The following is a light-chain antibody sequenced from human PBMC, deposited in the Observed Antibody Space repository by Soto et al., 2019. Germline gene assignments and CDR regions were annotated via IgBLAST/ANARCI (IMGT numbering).Light chain of an antibody. CDR2: ATS. V-gene: IGKV1-39*01. CDR3: QRSYNTPRT. J-gene: IGKJ2*01. CDR1: QSLSTF. Sequence: DIQMTQSPSSLSASVGDRVTITCRASQSLSTFLNWYQQKPGKAPELLIYATSTLQIGVPSRFSGSGSGTDFTLTISILQPEDFATYYCQRSYNTPRTFGQGTKLEIK.